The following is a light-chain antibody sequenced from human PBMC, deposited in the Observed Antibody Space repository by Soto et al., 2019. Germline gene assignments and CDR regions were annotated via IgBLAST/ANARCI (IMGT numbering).Light chain of an antibody. CDR1: QSVSIW. CDR2: GAS. J-gene: IGKJ1*01. Sequence: DIQMTQSPSTLSASVGDRVTFTCRASQSVSIWLAWYQQKPGKAPKLLISGASTLESGVPSRFSGSGSGTEFTLTISSLLPDDFATYYCQQYKNYLTFGQGTKVEIK. V-gene: IGKV1-5*01. CDR3: QQYKNYLT.